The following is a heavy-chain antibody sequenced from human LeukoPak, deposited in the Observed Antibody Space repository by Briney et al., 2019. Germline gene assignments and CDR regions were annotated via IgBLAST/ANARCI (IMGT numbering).Heavy chain of an antibody. CDR2: IYYSGST. Sequence: PSETLSLTCTVSGGSISSHYWSWIRQPPGKGLEWIGYIYYSGSTNYNPSLKSRVTISVDTSKNQFSLKLSSVTAADTAVYYCARDVSGYRFPYYYMDVWGKGTTVTVSS. J-gene: IGHJ6*03. D-gene: IGHD3-22*01. V-gene: IGHV4-59*11. CDR1: GGSISSHY. CDR3: ARDVSGYRFPYYYMDV.